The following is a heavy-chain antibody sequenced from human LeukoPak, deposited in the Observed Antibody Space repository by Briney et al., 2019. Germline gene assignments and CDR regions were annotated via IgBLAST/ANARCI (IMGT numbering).Heavy chain of an antibody. CDR1: GYTFTGYY. J-gene: IGHJ4*02. V-gene: IGHV1-2*02. CDR3: ARYETPGDYFNY. D-gene: IGHD4-23*01. Sequence: ASAKVSCKASGYTFTGYYMHWVRQAPGQGLEWMGWINSDSGDTDYAQEFQGRVTMTRDTSINTAYMELSRLRSDDTAVYFCARYETPGDYFNYWGQGILVTVSS. CDR2: INSDSGDT.